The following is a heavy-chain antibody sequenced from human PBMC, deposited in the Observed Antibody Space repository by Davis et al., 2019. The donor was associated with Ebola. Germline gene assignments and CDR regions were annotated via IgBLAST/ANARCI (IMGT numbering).Heavy chain of an antibody. Sequence: SETLSLTCTVSGGSISSYYWSWIRQPPGKGLEWIGYIYYSGSTNYNPSLSSRVAMSLDTSTAQFSLRLRSVTAADTAVYYCARAPGVVVVPAATTRDYYYYYGMDVWGQGTTVTVSS. V-gene: IGHV4-59*12. CDR3: ARAPGVVVVPAATTRDYYYYYGMDV. D-gene: IGHD2-2*01. CDR1: GGSISSYY. CDR2: IYYSGST. J-gene: IGHJ6*02.